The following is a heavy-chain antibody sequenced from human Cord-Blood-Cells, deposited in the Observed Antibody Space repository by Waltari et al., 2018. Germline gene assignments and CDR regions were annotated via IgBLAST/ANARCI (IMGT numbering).Heavy chain of an antibody. CDR3: ARRDSSGWYNFDY. Sequence: QVQLVESGGGVVQPGRSLRLSWSASGFTFSSYAMHWVGQAPGKGLEWVAVISYDGSNKYYADSVKGRFTISRDNSKNTLYLQMNSLRTEDTAVYYCARRDSSGWYNFDYWGQGTLVTVSS. J-gene: IGHJ4*02. D-gene: IGHD6-19*01. CDR1: GFTFSSYA. CDR2: ISYDGSNK. V-gene: IGHV3-30-3*01.